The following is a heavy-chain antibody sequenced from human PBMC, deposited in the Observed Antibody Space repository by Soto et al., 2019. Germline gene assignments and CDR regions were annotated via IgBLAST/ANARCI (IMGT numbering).Heavy chain of an antibody. CDR3: ARLGPDNSSWYLFDY. Sequence: QLQLQESGPGLVKPSETLSLTCTVSGGSISSSSYYWGWIRQPPGKGLEWIGSIYYSGSTYYNPSLKSRVTISVDTSKNQFSLKLSSVTAADTAVYYCARLGPDNSSWYLFDYWGQGTLVTVSS. J-gene: IGHJ4*02. V-gene: IGHV4-39*01. CDR2: IYYSGST. D-gene: IGHD6-13*01. CDR1: GGSISSSSYY.